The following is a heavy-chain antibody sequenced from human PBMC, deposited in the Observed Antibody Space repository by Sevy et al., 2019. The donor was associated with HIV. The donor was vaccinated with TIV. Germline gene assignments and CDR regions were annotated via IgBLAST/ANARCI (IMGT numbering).Heavy chain of an antibody. CDR1: GFTFSSYA. CDR2: ISGSGGST. CDR3: SKDRGSSGWYIRYYFDF. J-gene: IGHJ4*02. D-gene: IGHD6-19*01. V-gene: IGHV3-23*01. Sequence: GGSLRLSCAASGFTFSSYAMSWVRQAPGKGLEWVSAISGSGGSTYYAESVKGGFTISRDKSKNTPYLQMNSLRSEETAVYYCSKDRGSSGWYIRYYFDFWGQGTLVTVSS.